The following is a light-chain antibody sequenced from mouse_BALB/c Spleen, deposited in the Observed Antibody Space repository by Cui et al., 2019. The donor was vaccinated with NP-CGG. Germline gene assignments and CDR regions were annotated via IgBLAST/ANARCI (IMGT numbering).Light chain of an antibody. CDR3: ALWYSNHWV. Sequence: QPVVPQESELTTSPGETVTLTCRSSTGAVTTSNYANWVQEKPDHLFTGLIGGTNNRAPGVPARFSGSLIGDKAALTITGAQTEDDAIYFCALWYSNHWVFGGGTKLTVL. J-gene: IGLJ1*01. V-gene: IGLV1*01. CDR2: GTN. CDR1: TGAVTTSNY.